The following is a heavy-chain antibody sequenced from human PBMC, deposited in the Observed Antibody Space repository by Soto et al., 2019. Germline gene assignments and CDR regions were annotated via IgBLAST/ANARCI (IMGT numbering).Heavy chain of an antibody. CDR2: IIPIFGTA. CDR3: ARGSDYDSSGYYYSWFDP. CDR1: GGTFSIYA. D-gene: IGHD3-22*01. V-gene: IGHV1-69*13. J-gene: IGHJ5*02. Sequence: ASVKVSCKASGGTFSIYAIIWVRQAPGQGLEWMGGIIPIFGTANYAQKFQGRVTITADESTSTAYMELSSLRSEDTAVYYCARGSDYDSSGYYYSWFDPWGQGTLVTVSS.